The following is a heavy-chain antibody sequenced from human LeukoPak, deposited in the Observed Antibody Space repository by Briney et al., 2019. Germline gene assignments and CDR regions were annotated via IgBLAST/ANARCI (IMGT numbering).Heavy chain of an antibody. CDR3: AISSGGSCYQ. Sequence: GGSLRLSCAASGFTLSSYSMNWVRQAPGKGLEWVSSISSSSNYIYYADSVKGRFTISRDNAKTSLYLQMISLRAEDTAVYYCAISSGGSCYQWGQGTLVTVPS. D-gene: IGHD2-15*01. J-gene: IGHJ4*02. CDR1: GFTLSSYS. CDR2: ISSSSNYI. V-gene: IGHV3-21*01.